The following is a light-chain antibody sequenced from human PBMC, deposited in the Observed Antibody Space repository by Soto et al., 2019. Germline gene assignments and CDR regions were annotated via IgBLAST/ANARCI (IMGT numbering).Light chain of an antibody. J-gene: IGKJ1*01. V-gene: IGKV1-39*01. CDR1: QIISSY. Sequence: DIQMTQSPSSLSASVGDRVTITCRASQIISSYLNWYQQKPGKAPKLLIYAASSLQSGVPSRFSGSGSGTDFTLTISSLQPEDFAPYYCQQSYSTPRTFGQGTKVEIK. CDR2: AAS. CDR3: QQSYSTPRT.